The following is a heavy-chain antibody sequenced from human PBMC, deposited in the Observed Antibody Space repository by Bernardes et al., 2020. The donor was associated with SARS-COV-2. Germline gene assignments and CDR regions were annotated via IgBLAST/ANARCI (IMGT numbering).Heavy chain of an antibody. CDR1: GDSISSTSYY. J-gene: IGHJ6*02. V-gene: IGHV4-39*01. CDR3: TRGVEISGEVVLCYYGLDV. CDR2: IFYDGIT. Sequence: SETLSLTCAVSGDSISSTSYYWGWIRQPPGKGLEWIGSIFYDGITYYNPSLKSRVTISVEMSKNQFSLKLSSVTAADTAVYYCTRGVEISGEVVLCYYGLDVWGQRTTVTVSS. D-gene: IGHD3-3*01.